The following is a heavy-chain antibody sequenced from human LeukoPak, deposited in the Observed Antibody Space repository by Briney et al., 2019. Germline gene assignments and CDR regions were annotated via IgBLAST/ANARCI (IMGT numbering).Heavy chain of an antibody. D-gene: IGHD6-6*01. J-gene: IGHJ3*02. CDR1: GFTFSSYA. V-gene: IGHV3-23*01. CDR2: ISGSGGST. Sequence: GGSLRLSCAASGFTFSSYAMSWVRQAPGKGLEWVSAISGSGGSTYYADSVKGRFTISRDNSKNTLYLQMNSLRAEDTAVYYCAKDFEYSSSTVPGAFDIWGQGTMVTVSS. CDR3: AKDFEYSSSTVPGAFDI.